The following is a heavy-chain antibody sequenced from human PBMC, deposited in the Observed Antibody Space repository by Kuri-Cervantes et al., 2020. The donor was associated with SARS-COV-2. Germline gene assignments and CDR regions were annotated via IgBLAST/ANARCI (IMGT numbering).Heavy chain of an antibody. CDR3: AISLTTVARVDN. CDR2: IYYSGST. J-gene: IGHJ4*02. CDR1: GGSISSYY. V-gene: IGHV4-59*05. D-gene: IGHD4-11*01. Sequence: SETLSLTCTVSGGSISSYYWSWIRQPPGKGLEWIGSIYYSGSTYYNPSLKSRVTISVDTSKNQFSLKLSSVTAADTAVYYCAISLTTVARVDNWGQGTRVTVSS.